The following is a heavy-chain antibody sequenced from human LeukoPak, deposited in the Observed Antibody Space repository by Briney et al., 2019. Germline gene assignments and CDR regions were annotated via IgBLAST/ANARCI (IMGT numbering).Heavy chain of an antibody. Sequence: SETRSLTCTVSDGSISSNYWSWIRQPPGKGLEWIGYIYYSGSTNYNPSLKSRVTISVDTSKNQFSLKLSSVTAADTAVYYCARVRLPDYYESSGYLSHAFDIWGQGTMVTVSS. CDR2: IYYSGST. CDR3: ARVRLPDYYESSGYLSHAFDI. V-gene: IGHV4-59*01. D-gene: IGHD3-22*01. J-gene: IGHJ3*02. CDR1: DGSISSNY.